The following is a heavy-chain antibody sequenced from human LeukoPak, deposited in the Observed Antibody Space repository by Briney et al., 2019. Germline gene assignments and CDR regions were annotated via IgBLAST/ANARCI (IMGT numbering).Heavy chain of an antibody. J-gene: IGHJ3*02. CDR2: IYSGGST. CDR3: ARVNSGRPRGDAFDI. Sequence: PGVSLRLSCAASGFTVSSNYMSWVRQAPGKGLEWVAFIYSGGSTYYADSVKGRFTISRDNSETMLYIQMNSLRAEDTAVYYCARVNSGRPRGDAFDIWGQGTMVTVSS. D-gene: IGHD1-26*01. V-gene: IGHV3-66*01. CDR1: GFTVSSNY.